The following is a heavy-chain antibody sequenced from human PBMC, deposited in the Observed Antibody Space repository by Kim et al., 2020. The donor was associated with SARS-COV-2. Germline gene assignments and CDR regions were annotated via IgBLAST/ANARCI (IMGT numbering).Heavy chain of an antibody. Sequence: GGSLRLSCAASGFTFSSYGMHWVRQAPGKGLEWVAVIWYDGSNKYYADSVKGRFTISRDNSKNTLYLQMNSLRAEDTAVYYCARDGKLVGSIDYWGQGTLVTVSS. CDR3: ARDGKLVGSIDY. V-gene: IGHV3-33*01. CDR1: GFTFSSYG. J-gene: IGHJ4*02. CDR2: IWYDGSNK. D-gene: IGHD6-6*01.